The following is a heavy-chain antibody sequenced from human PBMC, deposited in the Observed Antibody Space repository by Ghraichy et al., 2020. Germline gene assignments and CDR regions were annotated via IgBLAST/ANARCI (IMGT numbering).Heavy chain of an antibody. CDR3: AKTRKNGYNSVNN. CDR2: ISGSGIGT. CDR1: GFTFTNYA. Sequence: LSLTCAASGFTFTNYAMSWVRQAPGKGLEWVSSISGSGIGTYYADSVKGRFTISSDNSKNTVSLQMNSLKAEDTAVYYCAKTRKNGYNSVNNWGQGTLVTVSS. D-gene: IGHD5-24*01. J-gene: IGHJ4*02. V-gene: IGHV3-23*01.